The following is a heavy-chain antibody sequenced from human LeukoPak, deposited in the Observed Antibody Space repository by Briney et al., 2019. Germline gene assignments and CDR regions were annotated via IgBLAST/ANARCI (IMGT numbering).Heavy chain of an antibody. D-gene: IGHD1-26*01. CDR2: ILYDGSNE. CDR3: AREGGTETAFDI. J-gene: IGHJ3*02. V-gene: IGHV3-30*03. Sequence: GGSLRLSCAASGFTFSSYGMHWVRQAPGKGLEWVAVILYDGSNEYYANSVKGRFTVSRDNSKNTLYLQMNSLRAEDTAVYYCAREGGTETAFDIWGQGTMVTVSS. CDR1: GFTFSSYG.